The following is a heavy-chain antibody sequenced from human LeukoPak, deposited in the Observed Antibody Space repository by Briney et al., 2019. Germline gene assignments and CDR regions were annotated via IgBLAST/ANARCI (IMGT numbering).Heavy chain of an antibody. CDR2: INPNSGGT. CDR1: GYTFTGYY. Sequence: GASVKVSCKASGYTFTGYYMHWVRQAPGQGLEWMGWINPNSGGTNYAQKLQGRVTMTTDTSTSTAYMELKSLRSDDTAVYYCARMLSGSPPYYYYYMDVWGKGTTVTISS. J-gene: IGHJ6*03. D-gene: IGHD3-10*01. V-gene: IGHV1-2*02. CDR3: ARMLSGSPPYYYYYMDV.